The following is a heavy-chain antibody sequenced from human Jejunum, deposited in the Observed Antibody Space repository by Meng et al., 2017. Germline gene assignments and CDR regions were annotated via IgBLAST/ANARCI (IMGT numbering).Heavy chain of an antibody. D-gene: IGHD3-10*01. Sequence: ASVKVSCKASGYTFTNYFIHWVRQAPGQGLEWMGMINPSDGTTTYAQKFLGRVTMTRDTSTSTVYIELSSLRSDDTAIYYCAKDKGRGVINSHFDHWGQGTLVTVSS. J-gene: IGHJ4*02. CDR3: AKDKGRGVINSHFDH. CDR1: GYTFTNYF. CDR2: INPSDGTT. V-gene: IGHV1-46*01.